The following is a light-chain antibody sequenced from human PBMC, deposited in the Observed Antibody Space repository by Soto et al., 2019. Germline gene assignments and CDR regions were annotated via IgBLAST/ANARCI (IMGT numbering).Light chain of an antibody. CDR1: QSVSNNY. Sequence: EIVLTQSPGTLSLSPGERATLSCRASQSVSNNYLAWYQQKPGQAPTLLIYDASTRATGIPARFSGSGSGTDFTLTISSLEPEDFAVYFCQHRNNWPLTFGGGTKVDI. CDR3: QHRNNWPLT. V-gene: IGKV3-11*01. CDR2: DAS. J-gene: IGKJ4*01.